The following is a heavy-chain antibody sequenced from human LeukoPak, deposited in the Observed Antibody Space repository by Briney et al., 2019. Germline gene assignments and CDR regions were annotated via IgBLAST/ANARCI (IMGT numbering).Heavy chain of an antibody. CDR1: GFTFSSYE. Sequence: GGSLRLSCAASGFTFSSYEMNWVRQAPGKGLEWVSYISSSGSTIYYADSVKGRFTISRDNAKNSLYLQMNSLRAEDTAVYYCARQFPDSYGFLSNYYYYYMDVWGKGTTVTISS. CDR2: ISSSGSTI. J-gene: IGHJ6*03. CDR3: ARQFPDSYGFLSNYYYYYMDV. D-gene: IGHD5-18*01. V-gene: IGHV3-48*03.